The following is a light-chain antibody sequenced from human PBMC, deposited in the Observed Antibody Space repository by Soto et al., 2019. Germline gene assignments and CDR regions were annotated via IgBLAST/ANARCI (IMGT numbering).Light chain of an antibody. J-gene: IGKJ4*01. CDR1: QSVTSNY. V-gene: IGKV3-20*01. CDR3: QQYGSSPPLT. Sequence: EIVLTQSPGTLSLSPGERATLSCRASQSVTSNYLAWYQQKPGQAPKLLIYGASIRATGIPDRFSGSGSGTDFSLTINRLEPEDFAVYYCQQYGSSPPLTFGGGTKVEIK. CDR2: GAS.